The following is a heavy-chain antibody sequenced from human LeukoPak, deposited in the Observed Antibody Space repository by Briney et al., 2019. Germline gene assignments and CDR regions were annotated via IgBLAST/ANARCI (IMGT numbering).Heavy chain of an antibody. Sequence: ASVKVSCKASGYTFTSYYMHWVRQAPGQGLEWMGIINPSGGSTSYAQKFQGRVTMTRDTSTSTVYMELSSLRSEDTAVYYCARGGEWDIVVVPAAQNWFDPWGQGTLVTVS. J-gene: IGHJ5*02. CDR3: ARGGEWDIVVVPAAQNWFDP. CDR1: GYTFTSYY. CDR2: INPSGGST. D-gene: IGHD2-2*01. V-gene: IGHV1-46*01.